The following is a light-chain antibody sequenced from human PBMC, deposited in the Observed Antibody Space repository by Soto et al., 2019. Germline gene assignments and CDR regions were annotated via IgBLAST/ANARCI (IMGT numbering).Light chain of an antibody. CDR3: QQYYTYPWT. J-gene: IGKJ1*01. CDR1: QGISSY. V-gene: IGKV1-8*01. Sequence: AIRMTQSPSSLSASTGDRVTITCRASQGISSYLAWFQQQPGRPPKLLMSATSTLQSDVPSRFSGSGSWTDFTLTIGCLQSEELATYYCQQYYTYPWTFGQGTKVEIK. CDR2: ATS.